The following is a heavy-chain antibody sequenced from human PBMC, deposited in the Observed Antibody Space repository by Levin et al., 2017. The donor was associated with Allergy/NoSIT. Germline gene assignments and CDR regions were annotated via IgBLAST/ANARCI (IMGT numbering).Heavy chain of an antibody. D-gene: IGHD6-13*01. CDR3: ARSRGQGSWYYFDY. CDR2: ISASGGST. CDR1: GFTFSSYA. V-gene: IGHV3-23*01. Sequence: PGGSLRLSCAASGFTFSSYAMSWVRQAPGKGLERVSAISASGGSTFYADSVKGQFTISRDNSKNTLYLQMNSLRAEDTAVYYCARSRGQGSWYYFDYWGQGTLVTVSS. J-gene: IGHJ4*02.